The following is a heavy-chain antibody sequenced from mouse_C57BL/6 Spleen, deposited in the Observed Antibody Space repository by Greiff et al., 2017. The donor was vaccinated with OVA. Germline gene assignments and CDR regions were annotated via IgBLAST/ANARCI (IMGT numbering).Heavy chain of an antibody. CDR1: GYAFSSYW. J-gene: IGHJ2*01. D-gene: IGHD2-3*01. V-gene: IGHV1-80*01. Sequence: VKLMESGAELVKPGASVKISCKASGYAFSSYWMNWVKQRPGKGLEWIGQIYPGDGDTNYNGKFKGKATLTADKSSSGAYMQHSSLTSEDSAVDFCARAYDACVDYGGQGTTLTVSS. CDR3: ARAYDACVDY. CDR2: IYPGDGDT.